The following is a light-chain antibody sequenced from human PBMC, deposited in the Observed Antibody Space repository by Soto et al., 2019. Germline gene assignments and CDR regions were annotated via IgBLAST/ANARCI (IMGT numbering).Light chain of an antibody. V-gene: IGKV3-15*01. J-gene: IGKJ4*01. CDR2: RSS. CDR1: QSVSDN. Sequence: EIVMTQSPATLSVSPGERATLSCRASQSVSDNLVWYQQKPGQAPRLLIYRSSTRATGIPARFSGSGSGTEFTLTISSPQSEDLALYYCQQHNNWPLTFGGGTKVEIK. CDR3: QQHNNWPLT.